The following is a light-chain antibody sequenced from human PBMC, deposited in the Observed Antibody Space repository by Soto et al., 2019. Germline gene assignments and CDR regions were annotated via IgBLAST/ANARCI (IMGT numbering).Light chain of an antibody. Sequence: QSALTQPHSASGSPGQSVTISCTGTSSDVGIFNYVSWYQQHPDQAPKLLIFEVNKRPSGVPDRFSASKSGNTASLTVSGLQAEDDADYYCCSYAGSNTLIFGGGTKVTV. V-gene: IGLV2-8*01. CDR3: CSYAGSNTLI. CDR1: SSDVGIFNY. CDR2: EVN. J-gene: IGLJ2*01.